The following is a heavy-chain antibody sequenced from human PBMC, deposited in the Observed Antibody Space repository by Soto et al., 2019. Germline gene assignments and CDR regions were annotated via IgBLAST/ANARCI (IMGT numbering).Heavy chain of an antibody. V-gene: IGHV4-38-2*02. CDR1: GYSISSGYY. Sequence: PSETLSLTCAVSGYSISSGYYWGWIRQPPGKGLEWIGSIYHSGSTYYNPSLKSRVTISVDTSKNQFSLKLSSVTAADTAVYYCARDRFDYYDSSGYYYGLGWFDPWGQGTLVTVSS. CDR2: IYHSGST. CDR3: ARDRFDYYDSSGYYYGLGWFDP. J-gene: IGHJ5*02. D-gene: IGHD3-22*01.